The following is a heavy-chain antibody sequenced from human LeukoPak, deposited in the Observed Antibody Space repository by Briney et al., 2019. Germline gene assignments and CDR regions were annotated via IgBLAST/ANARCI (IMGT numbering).Heavy chain of an antibody. J-gene: IGHJ4*02. D-gene: IGHD6-6*01. V-gene: IGHV3-48*03. CDR1: GFTFSNYE. CDR3: ARETSRWYSSSSEFDY. CDR2: ISRSGSTI. Sequence: GGSLRLSCAASGFTFSNYEMNWVRQAPGKGPEWVSYISRSGSTIYYADSVKGRFTISRDNAKNSIYLQMNSLRAEDTAVYYCARETSRWYSSSSEFDYWGQGTLVTVSS.